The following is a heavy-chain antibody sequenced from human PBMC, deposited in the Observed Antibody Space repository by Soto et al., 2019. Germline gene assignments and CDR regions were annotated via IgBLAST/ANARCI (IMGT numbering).Heavy chain of an antibody. D-gene: IGHD5-12*01. CDR2: IYPGDSDT. V-gene: IGHV5-51*01. J-gene: IGHJ4*02. CDR3: ARRQYSDYVPTSYFDY. Sequence: GESLKISCKGSGYNFANYWIGWVRQMPGKGLEWMGIIYPGDSDTRYSPSFQGQVTISADKSISTAYLQWSSLKASDTAMYYCARRQYSDYVPTSYFDYWGQGTLVTVSS. CDR1: GYNFANYW.